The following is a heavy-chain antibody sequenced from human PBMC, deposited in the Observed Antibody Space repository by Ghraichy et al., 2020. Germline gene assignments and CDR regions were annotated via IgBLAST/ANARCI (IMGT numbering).Heavy chain of an antibody. D-gene: IGHD3-10*01. CDR1: GFTFSSYA. CDR2: ISGSGDYT. Sequence: GGSLRLSCAASGFTFSSYAMSWVRQAPGKGLEWVSTISGSGDYTYYADSVKGRFTISRDNSKNTLYLQMNSLRAEDTAVYYCAKDFSGWFGELLRSYWGQGTLVTVSS. CDR3: AKDFSGWFGELLRSY. V-gene: IGHV3-23*01. J-gene: IGHJ4*02.